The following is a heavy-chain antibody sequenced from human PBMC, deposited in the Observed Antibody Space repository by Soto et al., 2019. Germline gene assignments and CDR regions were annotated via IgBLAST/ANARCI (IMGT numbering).Heavy chain of an antibody. Sequence: QVQLVQSGAEVKKPGSSVKVSCKASGGTFSSYAISWVRQAPGQGLEWVEGIIPIFGTANYAQKFQGRVTITEGESTSTAFMELSSLRSEDTAVYYCARTSNYLDSGAYPWYFDYWGQGTLVTVSS. CDR2: IIPIFGTA. D-gene: IGHD3-22*01. J-gene: IGHJ4*02. V-gene: IGHV1-69*01. CDR1: GGTFSSYA. CDR3: ARTSNYLDSGAYPWYFDY.